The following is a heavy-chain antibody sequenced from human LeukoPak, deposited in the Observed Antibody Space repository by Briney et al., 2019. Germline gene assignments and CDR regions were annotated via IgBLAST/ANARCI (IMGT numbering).Heavy chain of an antibody. V-gene: IGHV3-74*01. CDR2: LPPDELGI. CDR3: VGTIASRGSEY. D-gene: IGHD6-6*01. CDR1: GFTVSSNY. J-gene: IGHJ4*02. Sequence: PGGSLRLSCAASGFTVSSNYMSWVRQAPGMGLVWVSRLPPDELGIIYADSVKGRFTVSRDNAKNTVYLQMNNLRVDDTAMYYCVGTIASRGSEYWGQGALVTVSS.